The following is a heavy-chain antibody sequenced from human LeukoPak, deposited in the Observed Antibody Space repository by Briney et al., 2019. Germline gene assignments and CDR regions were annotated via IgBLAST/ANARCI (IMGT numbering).Heavy chain of an antibody. D-gene: IGHD1-26*01. V-gene: IGHV3-21*01. CDR1: GFTFSSYS. CDR3: ARDEVGAEFDP. CDR2: ISSSSSYI. Sequence: GGSLRLSCAASGFTFSSYSMNWVRQAPGEGLEWVSSISSSSSYIYYADSVKGRFTISRDNAKNSLYLQMNSLRAEDTAVYYCARDEVGAEFDPWGQGTLVTVSS. J-gene: IGHJ5*02.